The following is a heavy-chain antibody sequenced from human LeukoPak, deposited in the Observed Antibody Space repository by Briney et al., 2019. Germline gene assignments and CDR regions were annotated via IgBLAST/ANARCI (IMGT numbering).Heavy chain of an antibody. CDR2: ISAYNGNT. Sequence: GASVKVSCKASGCTFTSYGISWVRQAPGQGLEWMGWISAYNGNTNYAQKLQGRVTMTTDTSTSTAYMELRSLRSDDTAVYYCARVGLRCSGGSCYSGHAFDIWGQGTMVTVSS. CDR3: ARVGLRCSGGSCYSGHAFDI. V-gene: IGHV1-18*01. D-gene: IGHD2-15*01. CDR1: GCTFTSYG. J-gene: IGHJ3*02.